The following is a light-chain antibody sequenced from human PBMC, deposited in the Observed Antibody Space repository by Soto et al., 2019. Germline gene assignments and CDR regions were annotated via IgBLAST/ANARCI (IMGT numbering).Light chain of an antibody. CDR3: QQRSNWPVT. Sequence: IALTQPPATLSLSPGEGATLSCRASQSVSSYLAWYQQKPGQAPRLLIYDASNRATGIPARFSGSGSGTDFTLTISSLEPEDFAVYYCQQRSNWPVTFGLGTKV. CDR2: DAS. CDR1: QSVSSY. V-gene: IGKV3-11*01. J-gene: IGKJ1*01.